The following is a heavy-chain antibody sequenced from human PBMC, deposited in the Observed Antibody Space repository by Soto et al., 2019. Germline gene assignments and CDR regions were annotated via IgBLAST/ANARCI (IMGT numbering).Heavy chain of an antibody. J-gene: IGHJ4*02. D-gene: IGHD3-3*01. CDR1: GGSFTGYY. CDR2: INHSGST. Sequence: SETLSLTCAVYGGSFTGYYWSWIRQPPGKGLEWIGEINHSGSTNYNPSLKSRVTISVDTSKNQFSLKLSSVTAADTAVYYCARGFGFWSGQPARPIDYWGQGTLVTV. CDR3: ARGFGFWSGQPARPIDY. V-gene: IGHV4-34*01.